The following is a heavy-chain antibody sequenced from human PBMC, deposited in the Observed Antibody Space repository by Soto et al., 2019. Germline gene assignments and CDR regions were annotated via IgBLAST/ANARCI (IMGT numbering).Heavy chain of an antibody. J-gene: IGHJ4*02. CDR1: GFTFSSHA. D-gene: IGHD6-19*01. CDR2: ISGSGGRT. CDR3: AKIAEAVAGTVYGY. V-gene: IGHV3-23*01. Sequence: EVQLLESGGSLVQPGGSLRLSCAASGFTFSSHAMGWVRQAPGKGLEWVSGISGSGGRTYYADSVKGRFTISRDKSKNALFLQMNSLRGEDTAAYYCAKIAEAVAGTVYGYWGQGTLVTVSS.